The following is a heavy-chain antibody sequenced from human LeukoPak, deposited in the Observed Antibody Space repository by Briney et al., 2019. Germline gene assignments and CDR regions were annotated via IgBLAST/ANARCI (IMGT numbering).Heavy chain of an antibody. CDR2: ISYDGSNK. Sequence: GGSLRLSCAASGFTFSSYAMHWVRQAPGKGLEWVAVISYDGSNKYYADSVKGRFTISRDNSKNTLYLQMNSLRAEDTAVYYCARDYVDGAFDYWGQGTLVTGSS. D-gene: IGHD3-16*01. V-gene: IGHV3-30-3*01. J-gene: IGHJ4*02. CDR1: GFTFSSYA. CDR3: ARDYVDGAFDY.